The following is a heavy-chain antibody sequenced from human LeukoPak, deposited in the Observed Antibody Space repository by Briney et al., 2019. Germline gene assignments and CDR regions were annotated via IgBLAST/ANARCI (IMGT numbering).Heavy chain of an antibody. CDR1: GYTFTSYY. D-gene: IGHD1-26*01. CDR2: INPSGGST. Sequence: ASVNVSCKASGYTFTSYYMHWVRQAPGQGLEWMGIINPSGGSTSYAQKFQGRVTMTRDTSTSTVYMELSSLRSEDTAVYYCARFYSGSPGYYYGMDVWGQGTTVTVSS. J-gene: IGHJ6*02. CDR3: ARFYSGSPGYYYGMDV. V-gene: IGHV1-46*01.